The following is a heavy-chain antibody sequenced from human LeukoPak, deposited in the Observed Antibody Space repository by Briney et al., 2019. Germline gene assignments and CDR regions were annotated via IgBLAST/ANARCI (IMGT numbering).Heavy chain of an antibody. CDR1: GFTFSSYG. CDR2: ISSSSSYI. D-gene: IGHD6-13*01. CDR3: ARVWSPPYTSRWPYYFDY. J-gene: IGHJ4*02. V-gene: IGHV3-21*01. Sequence: PGGTLRLSCAASGFTFSSYGMSWVRQAPGKGLEWVSAISSSSSYIYYADSVKGRFTISRDNAKNSLYLEMNSLRAEDSAVYYCARVWSPPYTSRWPYYFDYWGQGTLVTVSS.